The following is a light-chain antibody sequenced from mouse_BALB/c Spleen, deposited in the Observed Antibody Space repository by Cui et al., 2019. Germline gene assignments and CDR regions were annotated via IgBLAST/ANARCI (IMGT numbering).Light chain of an antibody. J-gene: IGKJ1*01. CDR2: DTS. CDR3: HQRSSYPWT. Sequence: QILLTQFPAIMSASPGEKVTMTCSASSRLSYMHWYQQKPGSSPKPWIYDTSNLASGFPARFSGSGSGTSYSLIISSMEAEDAATYYCHQRSSYPWTFGGGTKLEIK. V-gene: IGKV4-69*01. CDR1: SRLSY.